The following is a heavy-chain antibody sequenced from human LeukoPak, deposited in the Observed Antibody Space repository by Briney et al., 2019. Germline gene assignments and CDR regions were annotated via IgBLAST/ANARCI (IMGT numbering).Heavy chain of an antibody. D-gene: IGHD6-19*01. Sequence: PGGSLRLSCAASGFTFSRFWMSWVRQAPGKGLEWVANIKHDGTEKYYVDSVKGRFTISRDNADNSLYLQISSLRAEDTAVYYCAESSGWSIFDYWGQGTLVTVSS. V-gene: IGHV3-7*02. CDR1: GFTFSRFW. CDR2: IKHDGTEK. J-gene: IGHJ4*02. CDR3: AESSGWSIFDY.